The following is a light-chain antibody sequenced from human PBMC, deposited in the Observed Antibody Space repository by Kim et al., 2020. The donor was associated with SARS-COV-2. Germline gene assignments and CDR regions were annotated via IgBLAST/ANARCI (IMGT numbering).Light chain of an antibody. J-gene: IGLJ3*02. V-gene: IGLV6-57*01. CDR2: EDN. Sequence: GKTVTIACTRSSGSIASNYVQWYQQRPGSSPTTVIYEDNQRPSGVPDRFSGSIDTSSNSASLTISGLKTEDEADYYCQSYDSSNWVFGGGTKLTVL. CDR1: SGSIASNY. CDR3: QSYDSSNWV.